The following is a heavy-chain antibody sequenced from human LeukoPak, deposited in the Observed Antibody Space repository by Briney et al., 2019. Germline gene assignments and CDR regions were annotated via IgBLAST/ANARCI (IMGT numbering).Heavy chain of an antibody. J-gene: IGHJ5*02. CDR3: ARWAGRCGGDCQSEDP. Sequence: GGSLRLSCVGSGFTFSTSWMHWVRQAPGKGPEYVAYINQDGSETNYVDSVKGRFTISRDNTRNSLFLQMYSLKDEDTAIYYCARWAGRCGGDCQSEDPWGLGTLVIVSS. CDR1: GFTFSTSW. D-gene: IGHD2-21*02. CDR2: INQDGSET. V-gene: IGHV3-7*01.